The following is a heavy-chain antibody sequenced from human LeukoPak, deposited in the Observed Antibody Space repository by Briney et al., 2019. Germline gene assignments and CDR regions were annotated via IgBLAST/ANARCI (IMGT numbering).Heavy chain of an antibody. Sequence: ASVKVSCKASGYTFTTYAIHWVRQAPGRSLEWMGRINAGNGDAKYPQNFHDRITITRDTSASTVYMELTSLRSEDTAVYYCGKSAPSGFDPWGQGTLVTVSS. J-gene: IGHJ5*02. CDR1: GYTFTTYA. CDR3: GKSAPSGFDP. CDR2: INAGNGDA. V-gene: IGHV1-3*01.